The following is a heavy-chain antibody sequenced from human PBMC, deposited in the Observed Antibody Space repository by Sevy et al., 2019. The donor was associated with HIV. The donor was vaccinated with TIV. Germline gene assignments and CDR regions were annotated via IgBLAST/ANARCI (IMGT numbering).Heavy chain of an antibody. V-gene: IGHV4-59*01. J-gene: IGHJ5*02. D-gene: IGHD5-12*01. Sequence: SETLSLTCTVSGGSISAYYWSWIRQPPGKGLEYLGYIYYTGSTNYNPSLKSRVTISVDTSKNQFPLKLSSVTAVDTVVYYCARAPPVRSGDDSLNWFDPWGQGTLVTVSS. CDR1: GGSISAYY. CDR2: IYYTGST. CDR3: ARAPPVRSGDDSLNWFDP.